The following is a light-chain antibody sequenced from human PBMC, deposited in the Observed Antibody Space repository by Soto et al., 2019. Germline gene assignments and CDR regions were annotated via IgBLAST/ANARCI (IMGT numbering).Light chain of an antibody. Sequence: QSALTQPPSASGSPGQSVTISCTGPSSDFGGYNYVSWYQQHPGKAPKLMIYEVSKRPSGVPDRFSGSKSGNTASLTVSGLQAEDEADYYCISYAGSNNFVVFGGGTKLTVL. V-gene: IGLV2-8*01. CDR3: ISYAGSNNFVV. J-gene: IGLJ2*01. CDR1: SSDFGGYNY. CDR2: EVS.